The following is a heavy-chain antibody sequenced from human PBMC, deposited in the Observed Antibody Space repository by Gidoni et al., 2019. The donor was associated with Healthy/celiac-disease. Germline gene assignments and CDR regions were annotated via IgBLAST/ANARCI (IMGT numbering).Heavy chain of an antibody. CDR2: MYYSGST. Sequence: QLQLQESGPGLVKPSETLSLPCTVSGGSISISSYYWGWIRQPPGKGLGWIGSMYYSGSTYYNPSLKSRVTISVDTSKNQFSLKLSSVTAADTAVYYCARRETTVVTNWFDPWGQGTLVTVSS. D-gene: IGHD4-17*01. J-gene: IGHJ5*02. CDR1: GGSISISSYY. CDR3: ARRETTVVTNWFDP. V-gene: IGHV4-39*01.